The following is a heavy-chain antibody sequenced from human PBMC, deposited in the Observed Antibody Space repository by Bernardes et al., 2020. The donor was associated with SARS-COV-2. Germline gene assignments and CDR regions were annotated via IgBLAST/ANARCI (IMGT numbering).Heavy chain of an antibody. V-gene: IGHV1-3*01. J-gene: IGHJ6*02. D-gene: IGHD1-26*01. Sequence: ASVKVSCKASGNTFIGDVVNWVRQAPGQRLEWMGWIKVYNGDIKYSQKFQGRVTITRDTSATSIYMEMKSLRSEDTAVYYCAREALVGDTDGLDVWGQGTTVTVSS. CDR3: AREALVGDTDGLDV. CDR2: IKVYNGDI. CDR1: GNTFIGDV.